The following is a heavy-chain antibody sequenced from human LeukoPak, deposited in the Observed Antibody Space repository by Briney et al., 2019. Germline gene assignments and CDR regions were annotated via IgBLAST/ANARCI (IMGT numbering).Heavy chain of an antibody. Sequence: GGSLRLSCAASGFTFSSYGMHWVRQAPGKGLEWVSFINGSSSHTYYADSVKGRFTISRDNAKNSLYLQMNSLRAEDTAAYYCGRGVSYMDVWGKGTTVTVSS. CDR2: INGSSSHT. CDR1: GFTFSSYG. V-gene: IGHV3-21*01. D-gene: IGHD3-16*02. CDR3: GRGVSYMDV. J-gene: IGHJ6*03.